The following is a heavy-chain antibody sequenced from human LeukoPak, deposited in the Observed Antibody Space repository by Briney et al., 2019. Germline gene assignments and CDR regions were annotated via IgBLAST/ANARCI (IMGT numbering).Heavy chain of an antibody. J-gene: IGHJ3*02. CDR3: ARDWESWSYEAFDI. CDR2: INHSGST. D-gene: IGHD1-26*01. V-gene: IGHV4-34*01. CDR1: GGSFSGYY. Sequence: PSETLSLTCAVYGGSFSGYYWSWIRQPPGKGLEWIGEINHSGSTNYNPSLKSRVTISVDTSKNQFSLKLSSVTAADTAVYYCARDWESWSYEAFDIWGQGTMVTVSS.